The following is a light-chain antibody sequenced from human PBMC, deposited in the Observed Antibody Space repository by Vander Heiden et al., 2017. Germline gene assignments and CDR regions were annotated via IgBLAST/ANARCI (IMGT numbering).Light chain of an antibody. CDR1: NSNIGSNP. CDR2: TYN. J-gene: IGLJ3*02. Sequence: QSVLTQPPSLSGTPGQRVTISCSGSNSNIGSNPVNWFQQLPGTAPKLLIYTYNQRPSGVPDRFSGSRPGTPASLAISGLQSEDEADYYCAAWDDSLNGWVFGGGTRLTVL. CDR3: AAWDDSLNGWV. V-gene: IGLV1-44*01.